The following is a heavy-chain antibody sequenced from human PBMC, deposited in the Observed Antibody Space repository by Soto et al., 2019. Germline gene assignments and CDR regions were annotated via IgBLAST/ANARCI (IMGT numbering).Heavy chain of an antibody. J-gene: IGHJ4*02. CDR2: IYSGGST. CDR1: EFTVSSNY. D-gene: IGHD5-18*01. CDR3: ASRRGYTYGPPDC. V-gene: IGHV3-53*01. Sequence: GWSLRLSCAASEFTVSSNYMNWVRQAPGKGLECVSIIYSGGSTYYADSVKGRFTISRDNSKNTLYLQMNSLRADDTAVYYCASRRGYTYGPPDCWGQGTLVTVSS.